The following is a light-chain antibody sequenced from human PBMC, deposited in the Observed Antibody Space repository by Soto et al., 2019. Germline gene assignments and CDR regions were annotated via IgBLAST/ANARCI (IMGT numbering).Light chain of an antibody. CDR2: AAS. V-gene: IGKV1-27*01. Sequence: DVQLTLSPSFLSASVGDRVTITCRASQGISNYLAWYQQKPGKVPKLLIYAASTLQSGVPSRFSGSGSGTDFTLTISSLQPEDVATYYCQNYTSAPIPFGQGTRLAI. J-gene: IGKJ5*01. CDR1: QGISNY. CDR3: QNYTSAPIP.